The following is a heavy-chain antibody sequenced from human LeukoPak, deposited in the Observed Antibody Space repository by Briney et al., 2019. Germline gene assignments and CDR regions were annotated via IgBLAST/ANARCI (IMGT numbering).Heavy chain of an antibody. D-gene: IGHD3-22*01. CDR1: GGSISSSDYY. Sequence: SETLSLTCTVSGGSISSSDYYWGWIRQPPGKGLEWIGYIYYSGSTNYNPSLKSRVTISVDTSKNQFSLKLSSVTAADTAVYYCARAPGEDSSGYYPPINFDYWGQGTLVTVSS. V-gene: IGHV4-61*08. CDR3: ARAPGEDSSGYYPPINFDY. CDR2: IYYSGST. J-gene: IGHJ4*02.